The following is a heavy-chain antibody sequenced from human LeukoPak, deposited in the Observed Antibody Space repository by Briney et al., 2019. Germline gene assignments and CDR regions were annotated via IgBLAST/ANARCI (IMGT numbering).Heavy chain of an antibody. V-gene: IGHV3-30-3*01. Sequence: PGGSLRLSCTVSGFTFSDYYMSWVRQAPGKGLEWVAVISYDGSNKYYADSVKGRFTISRDNSKNTLYLQMNSLRAEDTAVYYCARDYVDYYYYYMDVWGKGTTVTVSS. CDR1: GFTFSDYY. CDR3: ARDYVDYYYYYMDV. J-gene: IGHJ6*03. CDR2: ISYDGSNK. D-gene: IGHD2-21*01.